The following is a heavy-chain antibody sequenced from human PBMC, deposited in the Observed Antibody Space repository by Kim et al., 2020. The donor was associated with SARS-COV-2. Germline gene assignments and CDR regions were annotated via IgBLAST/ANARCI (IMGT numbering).Heavy chain of an antibody. Sequence: GGSLRLSCAASGFTFANYAMSWVRQAPGKGLEWVSGISGSGGSTYYADSVKGRFTISRDNSKNTLYLQMNSLRAEDTAVYSCAKVVSRWFVDYWGQGTLVPVSS. CDR1: GFTFANYA. J-gene: IGHJ4*02. V-gene: IGHV3-23*01. CDR3: AKVVSRWFVDY. CDR2: ISGSGGST. D-gene: IGHD3-10*01.